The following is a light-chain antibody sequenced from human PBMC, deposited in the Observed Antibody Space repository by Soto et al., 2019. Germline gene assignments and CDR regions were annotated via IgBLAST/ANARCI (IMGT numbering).Light chain of an antibody. Sequence: DIKMTQSPSSVSACVGDRVTITCRASQGISSWLAWYQQKPGRTPKLLIYDASSLESGVPSRFSGSGSGTDFTLTICSLHPDDSATYYCQQYNSLPNTFGQGTLLEI. CDR3: QQYNSLPNT. CDR1: QGISSW. CDR2: DAS. J-gene: IGKJ5*01. V-gene: IGKV1-5*01.